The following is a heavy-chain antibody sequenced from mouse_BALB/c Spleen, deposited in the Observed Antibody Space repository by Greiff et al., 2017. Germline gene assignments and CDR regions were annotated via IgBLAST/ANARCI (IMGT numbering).Heavy chain of an antibody. Sequence: QVQLQQSGAELVRPGASVTLSCKASGYTFTDYEMHWVKQTPVHGLEWIGAIDPETGGTAYNQKFKGKATLTADKSSSTAYMELRSLTSEDSAVYYCTRNGAYYRAWFAYWGQGTLVTVSA. J-gene: IGHJ3*01. V-gene: IGHV1-15*01. D-gene: IGHD2-14*01. CDR1: GYTFTDYE. CDR3: TRNGAYYRAWFAY. CDR2: IDPETGGT.